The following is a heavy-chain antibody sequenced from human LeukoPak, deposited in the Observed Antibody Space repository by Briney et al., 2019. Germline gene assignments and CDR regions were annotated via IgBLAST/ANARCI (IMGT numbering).Heavy chain of an antibody. CDR2: INPNVSST. CDR1: GYTLTSYY. D-gene: IGHD4-23*01. V-gene: IGHV1-46*01. CDR3: AREGYGGNVGVPDY. J-gene: IGHJ4*02. Sequence: ASVKVSCKASGYTLTSYYMHWVRQAPGQGLEWMGIINPNVSSTFYAQKFQGRVTMTRDTSTSTFYMELSSLKSEDTAMYYCAREGYGGNVGVPDYWGQGTRVTVSS.